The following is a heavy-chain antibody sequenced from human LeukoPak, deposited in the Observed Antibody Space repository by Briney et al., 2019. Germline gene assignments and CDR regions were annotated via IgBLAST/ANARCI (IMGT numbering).Heavy chain of an antibody. D-gene: IGHD6-13*01. CDR1: GGSISSGGYY. Sequence: SETLSLTCAVSGGSISSGGYYWSWTRQPAGKGLEWIGRIYTSGSTNYNPSLKSRVTISVDTSKNQSSLKLSSVTAADTALYYCARDHATSSSWYGHAYWGQGILVTVSS. CDR2: IYTSGST. J-gene: IGHJ4*02. V-gene: IGHV4-61*02. CDR3: ARDHATSSSWYGHAY.